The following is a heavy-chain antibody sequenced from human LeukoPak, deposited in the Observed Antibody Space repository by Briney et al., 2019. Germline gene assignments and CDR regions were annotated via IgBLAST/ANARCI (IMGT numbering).Heavy chain of an antibody. CDR1: GGTFSSYA. V-gene: IGHV1-69*06. CDR2: IIPIFGTA. Sequence: ASVKVSCKASGGTFSSYAISWVRQAPGQGLEWMGGIIPIFGTANYAQKFQGRVTITADKSTSTAYMELSSLRSEDTAVYYCAREGDYGSGGYWWLHYWGQGTLVTVSS. D-gene: IGHD3-10*01. J-gene: IGHJ4*02. CDR3: AREGDYGSGGYWWLHY.